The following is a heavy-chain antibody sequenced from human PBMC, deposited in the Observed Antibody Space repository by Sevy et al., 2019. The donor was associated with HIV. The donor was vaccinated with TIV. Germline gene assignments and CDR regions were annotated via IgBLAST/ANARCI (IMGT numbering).Heavy chain of an antibody. CDR3: ARGGILYFGAIDN. D-gene: IGHD3-10*01. J-gene: IGHJ4*02. Sequence: GGSLRLSCAASGFNFASYWMHWVRQSPGKGLVWVSRINSDGTTTKYAYSVRGRFTMSRDNAKSTLFLQINSLRPEDTAVYYCARGGILYFGAIDNWGQGTLVTVSS. V-gene: IGHV3-74*01. CDR2: INSDGTTT. CDR1: GFNFASYW.